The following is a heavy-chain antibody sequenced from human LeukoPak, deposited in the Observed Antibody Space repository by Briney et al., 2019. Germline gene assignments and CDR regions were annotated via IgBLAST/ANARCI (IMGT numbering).Heavy chain of an antibody. CDR1: GGSISSYY. D-gene: IGHD5-18*01. CDR2: IYYSGNT. CDR3: ARRRYNYDY. J-gene: IGHJ4*02. Sequence: SETLSLTCTVSGGSISSYYWSWIRQPPGTGLEWIGYIYYSGNTIYNPSLKSRVTISIDTSKNQFSLKLSSVTAADTAVYYCARRRYNYDYWGQGTLVTVSS. V-gene: IGHV4-59*01.